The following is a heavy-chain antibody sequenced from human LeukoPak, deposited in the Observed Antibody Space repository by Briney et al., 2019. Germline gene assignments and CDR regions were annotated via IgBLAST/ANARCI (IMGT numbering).Heavy chain of an antibody. V-gene: IGHV3-72*01. CDR1: GITFSDHG. CDR3: AKEAYDSTIDY. J-gene: IGHJ4*02. CDR2: TKNKGNSYTR. D-gene: IGHD3-22*01. Sequence: PGGSLRLSCAVSGITFSDHGMDWVRQAPGKGLEWCGRTKNKGNSYTREYAASVKGRFTISRDDSKNSLYLQMNSLRAEDTAVYYCAKEAYDSTIDYWGQGTLVTVSS.